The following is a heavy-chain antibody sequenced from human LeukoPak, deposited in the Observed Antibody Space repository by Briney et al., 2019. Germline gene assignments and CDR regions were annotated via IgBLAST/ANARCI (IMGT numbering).Heavy chain of an antibody. D-gene: IGHD3-10*01. CDR3: ARVRGKTMVRGFSMGYDAFDI. J-gene: IGHJ3*02. V-gene: IGHV1-69*01. CDR1: GGTFSSYA. CDR2: IIPIFGTA. Sequence: SVKVSCKASGGTFSSYAISWVRQAPGQGLEWMGGIIPIFGTANYAQKFQGRVTITADESTSTAYMELSSLRSEDTAVYYCARVRGKTMVRGFSMGYDAFDIWGQGTMVTVSS.